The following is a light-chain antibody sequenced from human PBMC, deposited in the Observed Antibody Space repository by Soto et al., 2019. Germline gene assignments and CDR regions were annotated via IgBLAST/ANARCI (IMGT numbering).Light chain of an antibody. J-gene: IGLJ1*01. Sequence: QSVLTQPPSASGTFGQSVTISCTGTSSDVGAYNYVSWYQHHPGKAPKLMVHEVSERPSGVPDRFSGSKSGNTASLTISGLQAEDEADYYCSSYTGAYTLVFGTGTKVTVL. CDR2: EVS. CDR3: SSYTGAYTLV. V-gene: IGLV2-8*01. CDR1: SSDVGAYNY.